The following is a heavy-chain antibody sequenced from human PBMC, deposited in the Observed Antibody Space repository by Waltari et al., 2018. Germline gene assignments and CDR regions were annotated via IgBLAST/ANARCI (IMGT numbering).Heavy chain of an antibody. J-gene: IGHJ6*02. CDR2: ISYDGSNK. D-gene: IGHD1-26*01. CDR1: GFHFSSYA. Sequence: QVQLVESGGGVVQPGRSLSLSCAASGFHFSSYAMHWVCQDPGKGLEWVAVISYDGSNKYYVDSVKGRFTIARDNSKNTRYLQMNSLRAEDTAVYYCARGGVGATTAYYYYGMDVWGQGTTVTVSS. CDR3: ARGGVGATTAYYYYGMDV. V-gene: IGHV3-30*04.